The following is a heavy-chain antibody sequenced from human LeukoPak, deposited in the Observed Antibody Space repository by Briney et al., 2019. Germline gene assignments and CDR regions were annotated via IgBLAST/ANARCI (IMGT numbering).Heavy chain of an antibody. CDR2: ISHDGSNK. J-gene: IGHJ4*02. V-gene: IGHV3-30-3*01. CDR3: ARDLVLTTVGRINYYFDY. D-gene: IGHD4-17*01. CDR1: GFTFRNYG. Sequence: GGSLRLSCVASGFTFRNYGMHWVRQAPGKGLEWVAVISHDGSNKYNADSVKGRFTISRDNSKNTLYLQMNSLRAEDTAVYYCARDLVLTTVGRINYYFDYWGQGTLVTVSS.